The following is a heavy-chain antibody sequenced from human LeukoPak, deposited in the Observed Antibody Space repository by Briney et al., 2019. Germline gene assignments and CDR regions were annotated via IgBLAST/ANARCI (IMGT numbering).Heavy chain of an antibody. Sequence: SGTLSLTCAVSGGSISSSNWWSWVRQPPGKGLEWIGEIYHSGSTNYNPSLKSRVTISVDKSKNQFSLKLSSVTAADTAVYYCASVTGNSYAPRHYYGMDVWGQGTTVTVSS. CDR2: IYHSGST. V-gene: IGHV4-4*02. CDR3: ASVTGNSYAPRHYYGMDV. D-gene: IGHD5-18*01. J-gene: IGHJ6*02. CDR1: GGSISSSNW.